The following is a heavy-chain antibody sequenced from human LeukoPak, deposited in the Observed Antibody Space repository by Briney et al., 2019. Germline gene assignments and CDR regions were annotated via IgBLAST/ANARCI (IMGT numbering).Heavy chain of an antibody. J-gene: IGHJ4*02. CDR1: GGTFSSYA. CDR2: IIPIFGTA. Sequence: SVKVSCKASGGTFSSYAISWVRQAPGQGLEWMGGIIPIFGTANYAQKFQGRVTITTDESTSTAYMELSSLRSEDTAVYYCAKDSLTYYDYVWGSYRYPTIDYWGQGTLVTVSS. D-gene: IGHD3-16*02. V-gene: IGHV1-69*05. CDR3: AKDSLTYYDYVWGSYRYPTIDY.